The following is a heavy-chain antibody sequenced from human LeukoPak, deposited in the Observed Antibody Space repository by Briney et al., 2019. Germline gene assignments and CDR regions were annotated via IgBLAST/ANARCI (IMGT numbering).Heavy chain of an antibody. D-gene: IGHD2-2*02. Sequence: GGSLRLSCAASGFTFSSYWMSWVRQAPGKGLEWVANIKQDGSEKYYVDSVKGRFTISRDNAKNSLYLQMNSLRAEDTAVYYCARDLRCSSTSCYRYYYYYMDVWGKGTTVTVSS. CDR2: IKQDGSEK. V-gene: IGHV3-7*03. CDR3: ARDLRCSSTSCYRYYYYYMDV. J-gene: IGHJ6*03. CDR1: GFTFSSYW.